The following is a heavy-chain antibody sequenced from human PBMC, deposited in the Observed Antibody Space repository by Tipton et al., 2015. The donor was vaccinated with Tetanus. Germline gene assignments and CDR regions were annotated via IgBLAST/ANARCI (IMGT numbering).Heavy chain of an antibody. CDR3: ARGVTMIVVVNYFDY. CDR2: INHSGST. J-gene: IGHJ4*02. D-gene: IGHD3-22*01. CDR1: GGSFSGYD. V-gene: IGHV4-34*01. Sequence: TLSLTCAVYGGSFSGYDWNWIRQPPGKGLEWIGEINHSGSTKYNPSLKSRVPISVDTSGNLFSLKLSSVTAADTAVYYCARGVTMIVVVNYFDYWGQGILVTVSS.